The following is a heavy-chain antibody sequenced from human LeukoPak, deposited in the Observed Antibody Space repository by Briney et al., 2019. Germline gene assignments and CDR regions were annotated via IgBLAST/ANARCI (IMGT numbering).Heavy chain of an antibody. D-gene: IGHD2-15*01. CDR2: IIPILGIA. Sequence: VASVKVSCKASGGTFSSYAISWVRQAPGQGLEWMGRIIPILGIANYAQEFQGRVTITADKSTSTAYMELSSLRSEDTAVYYCARGYCSGGSCYSYGFDYWGQGTLVTVSS. J-gene: IGHJ4*02. V-gene: IGHV1-69*04. CDR3: ARGYCSGGSCYSYGFDY. CDR1: GGTFSSYA.